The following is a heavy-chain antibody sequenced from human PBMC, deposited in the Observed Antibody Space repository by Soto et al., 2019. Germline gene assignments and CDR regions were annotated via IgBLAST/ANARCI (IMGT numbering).Heavy chain of an antibody. CDR2: ITHSGST. J-gene: IGHJ6*03. Sequence: SQTLSLTCAVYGGSFSDSYWSWIRQPPGKGLEWIGEITHSGSTNYNPSLKSRVTISVDTSKNHFSLRLSSVTAADTAVYYCARVRGYNYYYYYYMDVWGKGTTVTVSS. V-gene: IGHV4-34*01. CDR1: GGSFSDSY. D-gene: IGHD5-18*01. CDR3: ARVRGYNYYYYYYMDV.